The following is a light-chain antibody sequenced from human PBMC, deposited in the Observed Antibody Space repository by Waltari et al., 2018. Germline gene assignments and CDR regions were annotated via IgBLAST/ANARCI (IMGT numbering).Light chain of an antibody. CDR1: SSAVGGYDY. Sequence: QSALTQPPSASGSPGQSITISCTGTSSAVGGYDYVSWYQQHPGKAPKLMIYEVSKRPSGVPDRFSVSKSGNTASLTVSGLQAEDEADYYCSSYAGSNNAVFGGGTHLTVL. V-gene: IGLV2-8*01. J-gene: IGLJ7*01. CDR3: SSYAGSNNAV. CDR2: EVS.